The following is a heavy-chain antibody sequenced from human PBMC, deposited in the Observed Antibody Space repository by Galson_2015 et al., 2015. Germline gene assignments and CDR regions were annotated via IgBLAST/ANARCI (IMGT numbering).Heavy chain of an antibody. D-gene: IGHD3-22*01. Sequence: PALVKPTQTLTLTCSFSGFSLDTREMSVAWVRQPPGKALEWLARIDWEDDKYYSPSLKTRLTISKDTSKNQVVLTMTDMDPVDTATYYCARTNYESSAHSSLNSYDYFMDVWGKGTRVTVSS. J-gene: IGHJ6*03. CDR1: GFSLDTREMS. CDR2: IDWEDDK. V-gene: IGHV2-70*18. CDR3: ARTNYESSAHSSLNSYDYFMDV.